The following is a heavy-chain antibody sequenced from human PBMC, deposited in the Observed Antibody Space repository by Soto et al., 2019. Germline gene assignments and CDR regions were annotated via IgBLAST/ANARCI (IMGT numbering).Heavy chain of an antibody. V-gene: IGHV1-3*01. D-gene: IGHD6-6*01. CDR3: AREYSSSSFLYFDY. CDR2: IIVDNGNT. Sequence: ASVKVSCKAPGSTFKNFGMHWMRQAPGQRLEWMGWIIVDNGNTTYSQKFQGRVTITADESTSTAYMELSSLRSEDTAVYYCAREYSSSSFLYFDYWGQGTLVTVSS. J-gene: IGHJ4*02. CDR1: GSTFKNFG.